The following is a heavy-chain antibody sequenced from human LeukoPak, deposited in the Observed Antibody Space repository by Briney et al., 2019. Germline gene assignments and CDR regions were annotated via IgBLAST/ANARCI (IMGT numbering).Heavy chain of an antibody. CDR2: ISAYNGNT. CDR3: ARDGYSAIGNNYYYYGMDV. J-gene: IGHJ6*02. D-gene: IGHD2-2*01. Sequence: ASVKVSCKASGYTFTSYGISWVRQAPGQGLEWMGWISAYNGNTNYAQKLQGRVTMTTDTSTSTAYVELRSLRSDDTAVYYCARDGYSAIGNNYYYYGMDVWGQGTTVTVSS. CDR1: GYTFTSYG. V-gene: IGHV1-18*01.